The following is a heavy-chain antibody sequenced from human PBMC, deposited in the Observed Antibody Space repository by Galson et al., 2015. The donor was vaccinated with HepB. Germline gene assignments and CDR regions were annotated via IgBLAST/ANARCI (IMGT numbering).Heavy chain of an antibody. CDR2: ISYDGSNK. Sequence: SLRLSCAASGFTFSSYGMHWVRQAPGKGLEWVAVISYDGSNKYYADSVKGRFTISRDNSKNTLYLQMNSLRAEDTAVYYCAKVGGFRELTGSYYMDVWGKGTTVTVSS. D-gene: IGHD3-10*01. CDR1: GFTFSSYG. CDR3: AKVGGFRELTGSYYMDV. J-gene: IGHJ6*03. V-gene: IGHV3-30*18.